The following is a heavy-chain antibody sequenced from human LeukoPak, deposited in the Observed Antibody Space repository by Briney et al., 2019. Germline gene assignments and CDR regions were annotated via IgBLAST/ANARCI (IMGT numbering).Heavy chain of an antibody. J-gene: IGHJ4*02. CDR2: IYPGDSDT. V-gene: IGHV5-51*01. CDR3: ASPRCSSTSCYIGY. D-gene: IGHD2-2*02. CDR1: GHSFSSNW. Sequence: GESLKISCKTSGHSFSSNWIGWVRQMTGKGLELMGIIYPGDSDTRYSPSFQGQVTISADKSISTAYLQWSSLKASDTAMYYCASPRCSSTSCYIGYWGQGTLVTVSS.